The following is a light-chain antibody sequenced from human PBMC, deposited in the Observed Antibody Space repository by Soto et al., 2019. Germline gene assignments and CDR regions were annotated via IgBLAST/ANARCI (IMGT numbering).Light chain of an antibody. CDR2: GAS. CDR1: QSVSSN. CDR3: QQTFNNPT. J-gene: IGKJ3*01. Sequence: EIVMTQSPATLSVSPGERATLSCRASQSVSSNLAWYQQKPGQAPRLLIYGASTRATGIPARFSGSGSGADFNLTISPLQPEDAATYFCQQTFNNPTFGPGT. V-gene: IGKV3-15*01.